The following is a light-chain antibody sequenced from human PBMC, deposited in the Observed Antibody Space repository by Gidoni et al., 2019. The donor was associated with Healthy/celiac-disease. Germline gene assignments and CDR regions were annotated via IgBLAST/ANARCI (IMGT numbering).Light chain of an antibody. CDR2: GTT. CDR1: SSNIGAGYD. CDR3: QSYDSSLGGYWV. V-gene: IGLV1-40*01. Sequence: QSVLTQPPSVSGAPGQRVTIPCTGSSSNIGAGYDVHWYQQFPGTAPKVLIYGTTNRPSGVPDRFSGSKSGTSASLAITGLQAEDEADYYCQSYDSSLGGYWVFGGGTKLT. J-gene: IGLJ3*02.